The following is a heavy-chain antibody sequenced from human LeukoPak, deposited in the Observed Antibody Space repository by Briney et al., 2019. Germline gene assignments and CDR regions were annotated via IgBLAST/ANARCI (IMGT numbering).Heavy chain of an antibody. CDR3: ATGAVVVAATYFDY. CDR2: IYHSGST. D-gene: IGHD2-15*01. Sequence: SETLSLTCTVSGYSISSGYYWGWIRQPPGKGLEWIGSIYHSGSTYYNPSLKSRVTISVDTSKNQFSLKLSSVTAADTAVYYCATGAVVVAATYFDYWGQGTLVTVSS. J-gene: IGHJ4*02. CDR1: GYSISSGYY. V-gene: IGHV4-38-2*02.